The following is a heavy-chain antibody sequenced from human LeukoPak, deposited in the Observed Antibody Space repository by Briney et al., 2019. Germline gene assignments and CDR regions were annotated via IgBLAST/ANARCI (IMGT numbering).Heavy chain of an antibody. CDR1: GYTFTGYY. V-gene: IGHV1-2*04. CDR3: ARGDCSSTSCYATGNGFFFDY. CDR2: INPNSGGT. J-gene: IGHJ4*02. Sequence: GASVKVSCKASGYTFTGYYMHWVRRAPGQGLEWMGWINPNSGGTNYAQKFQGWVTMTRDTSISTAYMELSRLRSDDTAVYYCARGDCSSTSCYATGNGFFFDYWGQGTLVTVSS. D-gene: IGHD2-2*01.